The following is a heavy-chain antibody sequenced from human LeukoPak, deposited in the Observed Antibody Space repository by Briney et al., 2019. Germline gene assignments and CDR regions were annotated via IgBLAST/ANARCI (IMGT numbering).Heavy chain of an antibody. CDR3: ARDLIAARRVWDYYYGMDV. CDR1: GFTFSSYS. Sequence: GGSLRLSCAASGFTFSSYSMHWVRQAPGKGLEWVALIWFDGSNTYSADSVKGRFAISRDNSKNTLYLQMNSLRAEDTAVYYCARDLIAARRVWDYYYGMDVWGQGTTVTVSS. D-gene: IGHD6-6*01. CDR2: IWFDGSNT. V-gene: IGHV3-33*01. J-gene: IGHJ6*02.